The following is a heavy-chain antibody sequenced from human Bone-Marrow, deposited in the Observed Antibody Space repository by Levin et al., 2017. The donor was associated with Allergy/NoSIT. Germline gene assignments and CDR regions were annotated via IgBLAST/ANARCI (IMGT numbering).Heavy chain of an antibody. D-gene: IGHD3-22*01. J-gene: IGHJ4*02. V-gene: IGHV3-23*01. Sequence: SCAASGFTFSSYAMTWVRQAPGKGLEWVSVIGGSGGSTYHADSVKGRFTISRDDSKNTLYLQMNSLRAEDTAVYYCAKQRASSGYYYFDYWGQGTLVTVSS. CDR1: GFTFSSYA. CDR3: AKQRASSGYYYFDY. CDR2: IGGSGGST.